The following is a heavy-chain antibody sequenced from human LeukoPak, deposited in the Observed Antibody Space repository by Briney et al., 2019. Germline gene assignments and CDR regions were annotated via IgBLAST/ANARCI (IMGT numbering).Heavy chain of an antibody. CDR3: ARGRPYGDNSVVDY. J-gene: IGHJ4*02. CDR1: GFTLSDSY. D-gene: IGHD4-23*01. Sequence: AGGSLRLSCGASGFTLSDSYMSWIRQAPGKGLEWISSISSGSGFIYYADSLKGRFTISRDNAKNSVSLQMNSLRAEDTAVYYCARGRPYGDNSVVDYWGQGTLVTVSS. V-gene: IGHV3-21*01. CDR2: ISSGSGFI.